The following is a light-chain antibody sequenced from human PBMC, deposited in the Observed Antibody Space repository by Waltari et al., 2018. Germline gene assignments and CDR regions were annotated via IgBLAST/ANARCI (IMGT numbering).Light chain of an antibody. Sequence: DIQMTQSPSSLSASVGDRVTITCRASQSISDYLNWYQHKSGKAPRLLIYVASNLHTGVPSRFSGSGSGTDFTLPISSLQPEDFAPYYCQQSYSSPWTFGQGTKVEIK. V-gene: IGKV1-39*01. J-gene: IGKJ1*01. CDR1: QSISDY. CDR3: QQSYSSPWT. CDR2: VAS.